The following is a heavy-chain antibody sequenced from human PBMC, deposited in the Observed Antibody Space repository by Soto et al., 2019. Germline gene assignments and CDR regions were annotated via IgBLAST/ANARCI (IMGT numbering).Heavy chain of an antibody. CDR2: ISTYNGNT. D-gene: IGHD1-26*01. CDR3: ARRNVGAKDY. J-gene: IGHJ4*02. V-gene: IGHV1-18*01. Sequence: ASVKVSCKASGYTFTSYGITWVRQAPGQGLEWMAWISTYNGNTNYAQKFQGRVTMAADTSTSTAYMELRSLRSADTAAYYCARRNVGAKDYWGQGTLVTVSS. CDR1: GYTFTSYG.